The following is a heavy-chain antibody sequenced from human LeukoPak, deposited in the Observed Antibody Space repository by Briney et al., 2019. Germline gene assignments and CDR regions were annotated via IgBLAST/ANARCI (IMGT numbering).Heavy chain of an antibody. J-gene: IGHJ5*02. Sequence: PSETLSLTCTVSGDSISSYYWRWVRQPPGKGLEWVGYIYYSGSTNYNPSLKSRVTISVDTSKNQFSLKLSSVTAADTAVYYCARGIVGATTPGNWFDPWGQGTLVTVSS. CDR3: ARGIVGATTPGNWFDP. V-gene: IGHV4-59*01. CDR2: IYYSGST. CDR1: GDSISSYY. D-gene: IGHD1-26*01.